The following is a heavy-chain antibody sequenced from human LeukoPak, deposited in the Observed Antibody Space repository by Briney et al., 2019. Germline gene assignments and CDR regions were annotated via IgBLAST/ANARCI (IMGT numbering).Heavy chain of an antibody. CDR2: INHSGST. CDR1: GGSFSGYY. J-gene: IGHJ5*02. D-gene: IGHD2-2*01. V-gene: IGHV4-34*01. Sequence: PSETLSLTCAVYGGSFSGYYWSRIRQPPGKGLEWIGEINHSGSTNYNPSLKSRVTISVDTSKNQFSLKLSSVTAADTAVYYCARGSLIVVVPAAIYNWFDPWGQGTLVTVSS. CDR3: ARGSLIVVVPAAIYNWFDP.